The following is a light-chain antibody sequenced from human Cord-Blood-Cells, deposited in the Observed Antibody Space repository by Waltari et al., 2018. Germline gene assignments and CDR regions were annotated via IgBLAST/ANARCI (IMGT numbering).Light chain of an antibody. CDR3: QQYYSTPYT. CDR1: QSVLYSSNNKNY. J-gene: IGKJ2*01. V-gene: IGKV4-1*01. CDR2: RAS. Sequence: DIVMNQSPDSLAVSLGERATIHCKSSQSVLYSSNNKNYLAWYQQKPGQPPKLLIYRASTRESGVPDRFSGSGSGTDFTLTISSLQAEDVAVYYCQQYYSTPYTFGQGTKLEIK.